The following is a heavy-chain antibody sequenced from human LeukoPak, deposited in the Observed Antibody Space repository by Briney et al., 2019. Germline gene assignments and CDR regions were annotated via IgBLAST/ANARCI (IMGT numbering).Heavy chain of an antibody. D-gene: IGHD3-3*01. CDR2: IYHSGST. J-gene: IGHJ4*02. CDR3: ARASHDFWSGYFDY. V-gene: IGHV4-4*02. CDR1: GGSISSSNW. Sequence: PSETLSLTCAVSGGSISSSNWWSWVRQPPGKGLEWIGEIYHSGSTNYNPSLKSRVTISVDKSENQFSLKLSSVTAADTAVYYCARASHDFWSGYFDYWGQGTLVTVSS.